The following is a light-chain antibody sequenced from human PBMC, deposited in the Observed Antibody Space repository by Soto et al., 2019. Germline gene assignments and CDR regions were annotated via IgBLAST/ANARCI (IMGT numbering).Light chain of an antibody. CDR3: QQYGSSPPRVT. CDR1: QTFSSH. Sequence: EIVLTQSPATLSLSPGERATLSCRASQTFSSHLAWYQQKPGQAPRLLIYDASKRATGIPARFSGRGSGTDFTLTISSLEPEDFAVYYCQQYGSSPPRVTFGGGTKVEIK. V-gene: IGKV3-11*01. J-gene: IGKJ4*01. CDR2: DAS.